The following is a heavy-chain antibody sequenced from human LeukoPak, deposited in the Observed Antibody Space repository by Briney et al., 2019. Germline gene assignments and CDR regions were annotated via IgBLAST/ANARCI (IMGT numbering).Heavy chain of an antibody. Sequence: GSLILSCAASGFTFISYAMSWVRQAPGKGLEWVSAISGSGYNTYYADSVKGRFTISRDNSKNTVYLQMNSLRVEDTAVYYCAKFGTIFEVGTPGSWFDSWGQGTLVTVSS. V-gene: IGHV3-23*01. CDR3: AKFGTIFEVGTPGSWFDS. D-gene: IGHD3-3*01. J-gene: IGHJ5*01. CDR2: ISGSGYNT. CDR1: GFTFISYA.